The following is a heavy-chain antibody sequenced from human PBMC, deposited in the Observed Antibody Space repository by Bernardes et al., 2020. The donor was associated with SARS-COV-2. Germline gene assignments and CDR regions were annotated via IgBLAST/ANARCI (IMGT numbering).Heavy chain of an antibody. D-gene: IGHD2-8*01. V-gene: IGHV1-69*13. Sequence: SVKVSCKASGGTFSSYAISWVRQAPGQGLEWMGGIIPIFGTANYAQKFQGRVPITADESTSTAYMELSSLRSEDTAVYYCARASWRYCTNGVCYSEFSAGYYYYGMDVWGQGTTVTVSS. J-gene: IGHJ6*02. CDR3: ARASWRYCTNGVCYSEFSAGYYYYGMDV. CDR2: IIPIFGTA. CDR1: GGTFSSYA.